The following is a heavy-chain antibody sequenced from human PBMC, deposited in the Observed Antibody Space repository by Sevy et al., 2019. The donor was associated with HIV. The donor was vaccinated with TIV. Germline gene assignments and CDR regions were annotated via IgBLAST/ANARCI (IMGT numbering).Heavy chain of an antibody. D-gene: IGHD3-22*01. J-gene: IGHJ4*02. CDR2: ISHSGST. CDR1: GGSFSSYY. CDR3: ATGLGNHGDY. Sequence: SETLSLTCAVYGGSFSSYYGSWIRQPPGKGLEWIGEISHSGSTNYNPSLKSRVTISVDTSKNQFSLKLSSVTAADTAVYYCATGLGNHGDYWGQGTLVTVSS. V-gene: IGHV4-34*01.